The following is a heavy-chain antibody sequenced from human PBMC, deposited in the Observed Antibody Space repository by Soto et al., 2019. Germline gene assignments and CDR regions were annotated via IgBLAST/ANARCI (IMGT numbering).Heavy chain of an antibody. CDR1: GGSISSYY. Sequence: PSETLSLTCTVSGGSISSYYWSWIRQPPGKGLECIGYIYYSGSTNYNPSLKSRVTISVDTSKNQFSLKLSSVTAADTAVYYCARDGGYATVDCWGQGTLVTVSS. V-gene: IGHV4-59*12. CDR3: ARDGGYATVDC. J-gene: IGHJ4*02. D-gene: IGHD2-15*01. CDR2: IYYSGST.